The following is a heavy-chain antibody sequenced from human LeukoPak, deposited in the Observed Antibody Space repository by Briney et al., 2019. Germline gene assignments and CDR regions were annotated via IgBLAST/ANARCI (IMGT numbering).Heavy chain of an antibody. J-gene: IGHJ6*02. CDR1: GFTVSSNY. Sequence: PGGSLRLSCAASGFTVSSNYMSWVRQAPGEGLEWVSVIYSGGSTYYADSVKGRFTISRDNSKNTLYLQMNSLRAEDTAVYYCARGSSSYNYYYYGMDIWGQGTTVTVSS. D-gene: IGHD6-6*01. V-gene: IGHV3-66*01. CDR2: IYSGGST. CDR3: ARGSSSYNYYYYGMDI.